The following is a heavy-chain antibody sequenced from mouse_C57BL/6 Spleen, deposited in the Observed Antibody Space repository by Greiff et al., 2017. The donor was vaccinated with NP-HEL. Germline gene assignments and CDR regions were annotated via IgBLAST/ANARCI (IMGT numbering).Heavy chain of an antibody. J-gene: IGHJ2*01. Sequence: VQLQQSGAELVRPGASVKLSCTASGFNITDYYMHWVKQRPEQGLEWIGRIDPEDGDTEYAPKFQGKATMTADTSSNTAYLQLSSLTSEDTAVYYCTTYYGSTPYYFDYWGQGTTLTVSA. CDR2: IDPEDGDT. D-gene: IGHD1-1*01. CDR1: GFNITDYY. V-gene: IGHV14-1*01. CDR3: TTYYGSTPYYFDY.